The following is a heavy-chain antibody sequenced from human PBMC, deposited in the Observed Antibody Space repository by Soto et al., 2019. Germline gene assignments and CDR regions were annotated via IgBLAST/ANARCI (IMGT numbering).Heavy chain of an antibody. CDR3: ARVPELPAITMAPELHNLFDS. CDR2: ITASGDGT. J-gene: IGHJ5*01. D-gene: IGHD3-10*01. Sequence: HPGGSLRLSCAASGFTFSNSAMSWVRQAPGKGLEWVSAITASGDGTFYPDSVRGRFTISRDNSKSTLYLQMNSLRAEDTAVYYCARVPELPAITMAPELHNLFDSRGQGSPVIVSS. CDR1: GFTFSNSA. V-gene: IGHV3-23*01.